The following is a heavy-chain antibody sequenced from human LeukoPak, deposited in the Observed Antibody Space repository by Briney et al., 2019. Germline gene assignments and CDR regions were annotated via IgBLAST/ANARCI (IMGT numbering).Heavy chain of an antibody. CDR2: ISGGGGST. CDR3: AKGSYYDSSGSFYFDY. Sequence: GGSLRLSCAASGFTFTSYSMNWVRQAPGKGLEWVSTISGGGGSTYYADSVKGRFTISRDNSKNTLYVQVNSLGTEDTAAYYCAKGSYYDSSGSFYFDYWGQGTLVTVSS. V-gene: IGHV3-23*01. D-gene: IGHD3-22*01. CDR1: GFTFTSYS. J-gene: IGHJ4*02.